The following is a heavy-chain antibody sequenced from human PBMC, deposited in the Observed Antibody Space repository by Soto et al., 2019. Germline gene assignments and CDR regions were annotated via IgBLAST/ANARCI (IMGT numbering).Heavy chain of an antibody. CDR1: GYTFTSYA. CDR3: ARDATYYYDSSGYYYPGYFDY. D-gene: IGHD3-22*01. CDR2: INAGNGNT. J-gene: IGHJ4*02. Sequence: ASVKVSCKASGYTFTSYAMHWVRQAPGQRXEWMGWINAGNGNTKYSQKFQGRVTITRDTSASTAYMELSSLRSEDTAVYYCARDATYYYDSSGYYYPGYFDYWGQGTLVTVSS. V-gene: IGHV1-3*01.